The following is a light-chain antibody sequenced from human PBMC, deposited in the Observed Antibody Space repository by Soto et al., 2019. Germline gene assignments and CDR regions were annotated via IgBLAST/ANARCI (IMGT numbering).Light chain of an antibody. J-gene: IGKJ5*01. CDR1: QTISSY. V-gene: IGKV1-39*01. CDR2: AAS. CDR3: QQYYSYPRT. Sequence: IQITHCPSSLSASVGARVTITXXASQTISSYLNWYQQRPGKAPKLLIYAASSLQSGVPSRFSGSGSGTDFTLTISCLQSEDFATYYCQQYYSYPRTFGQGTRLEI.